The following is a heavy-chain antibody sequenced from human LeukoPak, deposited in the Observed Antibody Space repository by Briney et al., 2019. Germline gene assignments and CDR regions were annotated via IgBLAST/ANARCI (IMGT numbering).Heavy chain of an antibody. J-gene: IGHJ4*02. CDR3: ARTPDVTRWLQPFDY. CDR2: IYYSGST. D-gene: IGHD5-24*01. Sequence: LETLSLTCTVSGGSISSYYWSWIRQPPGKGLEWIGYIYYSGSTNYNPSLKSRVTISVDTSKNQFSLRLSSVTAADTAFYYCARTPDVTRWLQPFDYWGQDSLVTVSS. CDR1: GGSISSYY. V-gene: IGHV4-59*01.